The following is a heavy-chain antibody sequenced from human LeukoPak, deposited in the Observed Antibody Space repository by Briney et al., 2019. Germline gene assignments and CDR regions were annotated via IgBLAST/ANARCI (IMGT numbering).Heavy chain of an antibody. CDR3: ARDKAYYDSSGYYGRFDP. CDR2: IYHSGSA. V-gene: IGHV4-38-2*02. CDR1: GHSIINSYY. J-gene: IGHJ5*02. D-gene: IGHD3-22*01. Sequence: SETLSLTCTVSGHSIINSYYWGWIRQPPGKGLEWIGSIYHSGSANYNPSLKSRVTISLDTSENQFSLRLSSVTAADTAVYYCARDKAYYDSSGYYGRFDPWGQGTLVTVSS.